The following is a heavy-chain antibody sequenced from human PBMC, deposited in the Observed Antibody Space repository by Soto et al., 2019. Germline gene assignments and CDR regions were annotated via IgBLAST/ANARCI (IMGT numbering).Heavy chain of an antibody. Sequence: GASVKVSCKASGGTFSSYAISWVRQAPGQGLEWMGWMNPNSANTGYAQKFQGRVSMTRDTSINTAYMELSSLRSEDTAIYYCARMATSRTLNWFDPWVQGTLVTVCS. CDR1: GGTFSSYA. CDR2: MNPNSANT. CDR3: ARMATSRTLNWFDP. V-gene: IGHV1-8*02. J-gene: IGHJ5*02.